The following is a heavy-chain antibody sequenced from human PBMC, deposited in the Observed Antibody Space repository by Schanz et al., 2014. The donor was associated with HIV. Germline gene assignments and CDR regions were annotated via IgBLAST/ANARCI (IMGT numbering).Heavy chain of an antibody. J-gene: IGHJ4*02. Sequence: VQLVESGGGLVKPGGSLRLSCAASGFTFRSYGMHWVRQAPGKGLEWLAITSYDESKKTYADSVKGRFTISRDNSKNTLYLQMNSLRVEDTALYYCARETIQLCPDYWGQGTLVTVSS. D-gene: IGHD5-18*01. V-gene: IGHV3-30*03. CDR3: ARETIQLCPDY. CDR1: GFTFRSYG. CDR2: TSYDESKK.